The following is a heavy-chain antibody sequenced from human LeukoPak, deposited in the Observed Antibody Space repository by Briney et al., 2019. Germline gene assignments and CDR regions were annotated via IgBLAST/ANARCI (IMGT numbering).Heavy chain of an antibody. Sequence: GGSLRLSCAASGFTFSSYAMSWVRQAPGKGLEWVSAISGSGGSTYYADSVKGRFTISRDNSKNTLYLQMNSLRAEDTAVYYCAKGHPLWFGDYYHGMDVWGQGTTVTVSS. CDR1: GFTFSSYA. D-gene: IGHD3-10*01. CDR3: AKGHPLWFGDYYHGMDV. V-gene: IGHV3-23*01. J-gene: IGHJ6*02. CDR2: ISGSGGST.